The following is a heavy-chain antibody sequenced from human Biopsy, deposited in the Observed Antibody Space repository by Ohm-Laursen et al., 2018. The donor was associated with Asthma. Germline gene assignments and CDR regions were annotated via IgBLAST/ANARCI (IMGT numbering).Heavy chain of an antibody. D-gene: IGHD3-10*01. CDR2: ISWNSGTI. V-gene: IGHV3-9*01. CDR3: ARDMGAGPKQPPSGSGSSHLYGMDV. Sequence: SSLRLSCAASGFSFDDYAMFWVRQAPGKGLEWVSGISWNSGTIGYADSVKGRFTISRDNAKNSLYLQMNSLGPEDTAVYYCARDMGAGPKQPPSGSGSSHLYGMDVWGQGTTVTVSS. CDR1: GFSFDDYA. J-gene: IGHJ6*02.